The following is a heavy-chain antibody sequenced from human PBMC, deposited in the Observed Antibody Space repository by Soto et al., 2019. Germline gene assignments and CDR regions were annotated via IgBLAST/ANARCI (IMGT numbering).Heavy chain of an antibody. Sequence: ASVKVSCKASGYTFTSYGISWVRQAPGQGLEWMGWISAYNGNTNYAQKLQGRVTMTTDTSTSTAYMELRSLRSDDTAVYYCARAYDSSGYYVPDVMLISPWGQGTLVTVSS. V-gene: IGHV1-18*01. J-gene: IGHJ5*02. CDR1: GYTFTSYG. CDR3: ARAYDSSGYYVPDVMLISP. D-gene: IGHD3-22*01. CDR2: ISAYNGNT.